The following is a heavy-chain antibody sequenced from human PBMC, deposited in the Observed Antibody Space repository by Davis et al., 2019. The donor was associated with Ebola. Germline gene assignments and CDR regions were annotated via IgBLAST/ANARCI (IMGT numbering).Heavy chain of an antibody. CDR1: GFRFSYYW. Sequence: GGSLRLSCAASGFRFSYYWMSWVRQAPGKGLEWVGRIKSKTDGGTTDYAAPVKGRFTISRDDSKNTLYLQMNSLKTEDTAVYYCTTLTYYDFWSGLGDAFDIWGQGTMVTVSS. D-gene: IGHD3-3*01. CDR3: TTLTYYDFWSGLGDAFDI. CDR2: IKSKTDGGTT. J-gene: IGHJ3*02. V-gene: IGHV3-15*01.